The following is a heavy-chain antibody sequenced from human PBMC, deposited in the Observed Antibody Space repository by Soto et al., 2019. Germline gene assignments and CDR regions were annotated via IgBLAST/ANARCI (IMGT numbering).Heavy chain of an antibody. CDR2: INHSGSN. CDR1: GGSFSTYY. J-gene: IGHJ3*02. CDR3: ARGGSNDWQVAFDI. D-gene: IGHD3-9*01. Sequence: QLQQWGAGLLKPSETLSLTCVVSGGSFSTYYYNWIRQSPGKGLEWIGEINHSGSNNYSTSLKRRVTMSLDTSKNQFSLKLPSVTAADTAVYYCARGGSNDWQVAFDIWGQGAMFTVAS. V-gene: IGHV4-34*01.